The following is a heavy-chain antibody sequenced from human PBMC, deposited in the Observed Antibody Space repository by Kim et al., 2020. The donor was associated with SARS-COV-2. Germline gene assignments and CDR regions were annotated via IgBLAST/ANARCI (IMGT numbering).Heavy chain of an antibody. CDR2: NGGSNK. Sequence: NGGSNKYYSDTLKGQFTISRDNSKNALYLQMTSLRAEDTAVYYCAGGYDYWGQGTLVTVSS. CDR3: AGGYDY. J-gene: IGHJ4*02. D-gene: IGHD3-22*01. V-gene: IGHV3-33*01.